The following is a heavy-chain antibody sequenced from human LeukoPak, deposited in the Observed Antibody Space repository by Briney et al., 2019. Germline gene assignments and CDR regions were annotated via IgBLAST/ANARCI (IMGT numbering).Heavy chain of an antibody. V-gene: IGHV3-73*01. J-gene: IGHJ5*02. D-gene: IGHD1-26*01. CDR3: TRDAGTYNWLDP. Sequence: PGGSLKLSCAASGFTFSDCSIHCVRQASGKGLEWVGLIDKKTKNYETAYAESVRGRFTISRDDSKNTAYLQMDSLEIEDTALYYCTRDAGTYNWLDPWGQGTLVTVSS. CDR1: GFTFSDCS. CDR2: IDKKTKNYET.